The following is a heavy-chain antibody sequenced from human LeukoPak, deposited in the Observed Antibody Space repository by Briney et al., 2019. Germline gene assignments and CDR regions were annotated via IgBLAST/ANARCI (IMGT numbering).Heavy chain of an antibody. Sequence: GGSLRLSCAASGFTFSSYSMNWVRQAPGKGLEWVSSISSSSSYIYYADSVKGRFTISRDNAKNSLHLQMNSLRAEDTAVYYCARDQAPRDILTGYSRDNYYFDYWGQGTLVTVSS. CDR1: GFTFSSYS. CDR2: ISSSSSYI. CDR3: ARDQAPRDILTGYSRDNYYFDY. J-gene: IGHJ4*02. V-gene: IGHV3-21*01. D-gene: IGHD3-9*01.